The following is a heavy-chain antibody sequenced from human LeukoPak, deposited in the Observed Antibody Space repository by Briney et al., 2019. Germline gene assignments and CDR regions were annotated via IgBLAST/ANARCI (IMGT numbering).Heavy chain of an antibody. D-gene: IGHD3-22*01. CDR3: AREPPYYYDSSGCPYYFDY. CDR2: ISYDGSNK. V-gene: IGHV3-30*03. Sequence: GGSLRLSCAASGFTFSIYGMHWVRQAPGKGLEWVAVISYDGSNKYYADSVKGRFTISRDNSKNTLYLQMNSLRAEDTAVYYCAREPPYYYDSSGCPYYFDYWGQGTLVTVSS. CDR1: GFTFSIYG. J-gene: IGHJ4*02.